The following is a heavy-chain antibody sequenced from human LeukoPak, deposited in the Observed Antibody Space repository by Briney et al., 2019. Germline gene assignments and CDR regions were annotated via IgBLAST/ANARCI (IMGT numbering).Heavy chain of an antibody. CDR2: IHPNSGDT. CDR3: ARDYSGSYTH. J-gene: IGHJ4*02. V-gene: IGHV1-2*06. CDR1: EYTFTDYY. Sequence: ASVNVSCKASEYTFTDYYIHWVRQAPGQGLEWMALIHPNSGDTYYAQKFRGRVTMTRDTSISTAYMELNRLTSDDTAVYYCARDYSGSYTHWAQGTLVTISS. D-gene: IGHD1-26*01.